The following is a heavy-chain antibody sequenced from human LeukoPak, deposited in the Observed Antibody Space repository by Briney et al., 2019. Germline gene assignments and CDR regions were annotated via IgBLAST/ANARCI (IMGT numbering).Heavy chain of an antibody. CDR3: AKGVSYYYDSSGYYYPY. CDR1: GFTFSSYA. Sequence: GSLRLSCAASGFTFSSYAMSWVRQAPGKGLEWVSAISGSGGSTYYADSVKGRFTISRDNSKNTLYLQMNSLRAEDTAVYYCAKGVSYYYDSSGYYYPYWGQGTLVTVSS. V-gene: IGHV3-23*01. CDR2: ISGSGGST. J-gene: IGHJ4*02. D-gene: IGHD3-22*01.